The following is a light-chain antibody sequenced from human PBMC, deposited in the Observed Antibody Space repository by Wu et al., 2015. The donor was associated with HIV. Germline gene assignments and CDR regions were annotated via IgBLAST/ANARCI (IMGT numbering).Light chain of an antibody. CDR2: DAS. V-gene: IGKV1-13*02. CDR1: QDIFTY. Sequence: IQLTQSPSSLSASIGDRVNITCRASQDIFTYLAWYQQTPGKAPRVLIYDASTLQSGVSSRFSGSGSGKDFTLTISGLQREDFAIYFCQQLNSFPLTFGQGSRLEI. CDR3: QQLNSFPLT. J-gene: IGKJ5*01.